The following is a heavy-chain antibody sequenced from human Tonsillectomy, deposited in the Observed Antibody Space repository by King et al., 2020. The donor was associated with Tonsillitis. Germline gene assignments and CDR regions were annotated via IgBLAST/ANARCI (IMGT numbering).Heavy chain of an antibody. CDR3: ATEGDGFPDTFDL. Sequence: QVQLQESGPGLVRPSQTLSLTCTVSGASISSGSTYWSWIRQPAGQGLEWIGRFYTSGTIDYNPSLKSRVIMSVDTSKNQFSLRLSSVTAADTGVYYCATEGDGFPDTFDLWGQGTMVAVSS. J-gene: IGHJ3*01. CDR2: FYTSGTI. CDR1: GASISSGSTY. V-gene: IGHV4-61*02. D-gene: IGHD5-24*01.